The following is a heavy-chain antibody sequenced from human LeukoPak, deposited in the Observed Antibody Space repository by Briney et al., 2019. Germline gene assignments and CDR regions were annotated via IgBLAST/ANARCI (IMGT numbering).Heavy chain of an antibody. CDR1: GGSISSNNYY. V-gene: IGHV4-39*01. J-gene: IGHJ5*02. CDR2: VYNTGSS. CDR3: ARKTVTNWFDP. D-gene: IGHD4-17*01. Sequence: SETLSLTCTVSGGSISSNNYYWDWIRQPPGKGLEWIGSVYNTGSSYYNGAFKSRATISIDTSKNLFSLKLKSVTAADTAMYYCARKTVTNWFDPWGQGTLVTVSS.